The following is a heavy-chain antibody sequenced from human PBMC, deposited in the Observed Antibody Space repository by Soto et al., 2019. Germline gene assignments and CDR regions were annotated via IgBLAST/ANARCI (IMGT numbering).Heavy chain of an antibody. D-gene: IGHD5-12*01. Sequence: VGSLRRTCTASGFTFSSYAMSWVRQAPGKGLEWVSAISGSGGSTYYADSVKGRLTISRDNSKNTLYLQMNSLRAEDTAVYYCANVDDIVAAMCAFDIWGQGTMVTASS. J-gene: IGHJ3*02. V-gene: IGHV3-23*01. CDR1: GFTFSSYA. CDR3: ANVDDIVAAMCAFDI. CDR2: ISGSGGST.